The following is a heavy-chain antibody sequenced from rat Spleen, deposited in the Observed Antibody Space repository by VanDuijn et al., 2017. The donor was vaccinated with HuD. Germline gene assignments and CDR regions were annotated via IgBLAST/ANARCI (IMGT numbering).Heavy chain of an antibody. V-gene: IGHV5-19*01. CDR2: ISTSGGST. J-gene: IGHJ2*01. Sequence: EVQLVESGGGLVQPGRSLKVSCEVSGFTFSNAGMHWIRQAPTKGLEWVASISTSGGSTSYRDSVKGRFTVSRDNAKSTLYLQMNSLKTEDTAMYFCARWYGYNYFDYWGQGVMVTVSS. D-gene: IGHD1-9*01. CDR1: GFTFSNAG. CDR3: ARWYGYNYFDY.